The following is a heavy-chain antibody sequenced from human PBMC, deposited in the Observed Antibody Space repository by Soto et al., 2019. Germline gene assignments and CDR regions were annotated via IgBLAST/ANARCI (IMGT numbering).Heavy chain of an antibody. CDR2: ISAYNGNT. CDR3: ARTLTNIVVVPAAPNGMDV. V-gene: IGHV1-18*04. J-gene: IGHJ6*02. D-gene: IGHD2-2*01. Sequence: QVQLVQSGAEVKKPGASVKVSCKASGYTFTSYGISWVRQAPGQGLEWMGWISAYNGNTNYAQKLQGRVTMTTDTSTSTAYMELRSLRSADTAVYYCARTLTNIVVVPAAPNGMDVWGQGTTVTVSS. CDR1: GYTFTSYG.